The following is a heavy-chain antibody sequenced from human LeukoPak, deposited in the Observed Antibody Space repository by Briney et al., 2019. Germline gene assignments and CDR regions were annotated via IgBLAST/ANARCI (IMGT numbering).Heavy chain of an antibody. Sequence: PSETLSLTCAVYGGSFSGYYWSWIRQPPGKGLEWIGEINHSGSTNYNPSLKSRVTISVDTSKNQFSLKLSSVTAADTAVYYCARAEYTYGYGHWGQGNLVTVSS. D-gene: IGHD5-18*01. CDR3: ARAEYTYGYGH. J-gene: IGHJ4*02. CDR2: INHSGST. CDR1: GGSFSGYY. V-gene: IGHV4-34*01.